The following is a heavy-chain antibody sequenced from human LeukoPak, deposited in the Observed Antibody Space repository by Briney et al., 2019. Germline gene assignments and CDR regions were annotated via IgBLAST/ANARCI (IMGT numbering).Heavy chain of an antibody. V-gene: IGHV3-21*01. CDR3: ARDYSSSWDFDY. J-gene: IGHJ4*02. Sequence: PGGSLRLSCAASGFTFSSYSMNWVRQAPGKGLEWVSSISSSSSYIYYADSVKGRFTISRDNAKNSLYLQMNSLTAEDTAVYYCARDYSSSWDFDYWGQGTLVTVSS. CDR1: GFTFSSYS. D-gene: IGHD6-13*01. CDR2: ISSSSSYI.